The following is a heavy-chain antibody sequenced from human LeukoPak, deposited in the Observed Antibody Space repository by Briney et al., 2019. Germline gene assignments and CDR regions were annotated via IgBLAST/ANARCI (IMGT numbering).Heavy chain of an antibody. D-gene: IGHD3-9*01. V-gene: IGHV4-61*01. J-gene: IGHJ4*02. CDR3: CSSLTGEVSYFDY. CDR2: IYYSGST. CDR1: VGSVSGGSYY. Sequence: SETLSLTCTVSVGSVSGGSYYWSWIRQPPGNGLEWIGYIYYSGSTNYNPSLKSRVTISVDTSKNQSSLKLSSVTAADTAVYCCCSSLTGEVSYFDYWGQGTLVTVSS.